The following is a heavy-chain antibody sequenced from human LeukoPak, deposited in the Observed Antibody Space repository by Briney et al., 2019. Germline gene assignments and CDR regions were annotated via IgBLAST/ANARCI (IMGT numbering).Heavy chain of an antibody. D-gene: IGHD5-18*01. CDR3: ARGMGGYSYVWAFDY. J-gene: IGHJ4*02. CDR2: IYYSGST. V-gene: IGHV4-59*01. Sequence: PSETLSLTCTVSGGSISSYYWSWIRQPPGKGLEWIGCIYYSGSTNYNPSLKSRVTISVDTSKNQFSLKLSSVTAADTAVYYCARGMGGYSYVWAFDYWGQGTLVTVSS. CDR1: GGSISSYY.